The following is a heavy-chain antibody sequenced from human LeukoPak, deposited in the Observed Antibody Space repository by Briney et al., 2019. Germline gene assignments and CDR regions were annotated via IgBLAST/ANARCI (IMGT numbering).Heavy chain of an antibody. V-gene: IGHV5-51*01. CDR3: ARLAYYESGGGYHLDH. J-gene: IGHJ4*02. CDR2: IYPGDSDT. D-gene: IGHD3-22*01. CDR1: GSSLTSYW. Sequence: GESLQISCKSSGSSLTSYWIGWVRQMPGKGLEWMGIIYPGDSDTRYSPSFQGQVTISADKSISTAYLQWSSLKAADTATYYCARLAYYESGGGYHLDHWGQGTLVTVSS.